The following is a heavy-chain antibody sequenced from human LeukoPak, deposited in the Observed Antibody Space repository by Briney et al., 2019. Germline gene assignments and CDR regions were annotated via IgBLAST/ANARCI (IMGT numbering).Heavy chain of an antibody. CDR3: AKVYPAAQTPDY. Sequence: PGGSLRLSCAASGFTFSTYGMYWVRQAPGKGLEWVAFIRYDGINKYYADSVKGRFTISRDNSKNTLYLQMNSLRAEDTAVYYCAKVYPAAQTPDYWGQGTLVTVSS. CDR2: IRYDGINK. J-gene: IGHJ4*02. V-gene: IGHV3-30*02. CDR1: GFTFSTYG. D-gene: IGHD6-13*01.